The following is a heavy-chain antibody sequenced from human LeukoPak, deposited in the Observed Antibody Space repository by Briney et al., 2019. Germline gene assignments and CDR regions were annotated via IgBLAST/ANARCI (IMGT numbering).Heavy chain of an antibody. V-gene: IGHV3-9*01. CDR3: AKGYCSSTSCTLDY. J-gene: IGHJ4*02. D-gene: IGHD2-2*01. Sequence: GGSPGLSCAASRLTFDDYAMHWVRRAPGKGLEWVSGISWNSGNVGYADSVKGRFTISRDNAKNSLYLQMNSLRPEDTALYYCAKGYCSSTSCTLDYWGQGTLVTVSS. CDR1: RLTFDDYA. CDR2: ISWNSGNV.